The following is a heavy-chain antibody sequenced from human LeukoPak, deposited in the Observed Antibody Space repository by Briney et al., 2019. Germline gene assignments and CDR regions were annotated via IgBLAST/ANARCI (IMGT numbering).Heavy chain of an antibody. J-gene: IGHJ6*03. CDR3: ARASGWYERGPDYYYYYMDV. CDR1: GGSISSSN. D-gene: IGHD6-19*01. CDR2: ISSSSSYI. V-gene: IGHV3-21*01. Sequence: PSETLSLTCAVSGGSISSSNWWSWVRQAPGKGLEWVSSISSSSSYIYYADSVKGRFTISRDNAKNSLYLQMNSLRAEDTAVYYCARASGWYERGPDYYYYYMDVWGKGTTVTVSS.